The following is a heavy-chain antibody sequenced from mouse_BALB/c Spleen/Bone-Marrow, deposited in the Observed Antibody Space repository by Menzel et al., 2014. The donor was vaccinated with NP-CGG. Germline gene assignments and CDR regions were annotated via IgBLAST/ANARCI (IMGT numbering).Heavy chain of an antibody. D-gene: IGHD2-14*01. CDR2: TDPENGNT. Sequence: VQLKESGAELVRPGALVKLSYKASGFNIKDYYMYWVKQRPEQGLEWIGWTDPENGNTIYDPKFQGKGSITVDTSSNTAYLQLSSLTSEDTAVYYCASYYRYDRYFDVWGAGATVTVSS. CDR1: GFNIKDYY. J-gene: IGHJ1*01. V-gene: IGHV14-1*02. CDR3: ASYYRYDRYFDV.